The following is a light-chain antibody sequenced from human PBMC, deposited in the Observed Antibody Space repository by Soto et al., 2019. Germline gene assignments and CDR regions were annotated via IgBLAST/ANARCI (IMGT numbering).Light chain of an antibody. CDR3: QQSYTTPFT. CDR1: QSVNNY. J-gene: IGKJ5*01. CDR2: TAS. Sequence: DIQITQSASSLSASVGDRVTITCRASQSVNNYLNWFQHKPGRAPKLLIHTASTLRSGVPSRFSGSGSGTDFTLTISSLQREDFATYYCQQSYTTPFTFGQGTRLEIK. V-gene: IGKV1-39*01.